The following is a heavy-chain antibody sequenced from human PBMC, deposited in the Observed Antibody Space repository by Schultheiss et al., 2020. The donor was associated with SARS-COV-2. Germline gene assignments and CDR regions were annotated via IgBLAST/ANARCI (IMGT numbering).Heavy chain of an antibody. D-gene: IGHD4-23*01. J-gene: IGHJ4*02. CDR2: INHSGST. V-gene: IGHV4-34*01. CDR3: ARAFYGGNSWVDY. CDR1: GGSISSYY. Sequence: SETLSLTCTVSGGSISSYYWSWIRQPAGKGLEWIGEINHSGSTNYNPSLKSRVTISVDTSKNQFSLKLSSVTAADTAVYYCARAFYGGNSWVDYWGQGTLVTVSS.